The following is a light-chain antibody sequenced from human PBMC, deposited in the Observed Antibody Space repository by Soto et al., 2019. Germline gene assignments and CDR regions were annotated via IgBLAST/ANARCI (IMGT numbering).Light chain of an antibody. CDR3: HQYDNSPFT. CDR1: QSVTSNY. V-gene: IGKV3-20*01. CDR2: GAS. Sequence: EIVLTQSPGTLSLSPGERATLSCRASQSVTSNYLAWYQQRPGQAPRLLVYGASSRATGIPDRFSGSGSGTDFARTISRLEPEDFAVYYCHQYDNSPFTFGPGTRVDIK. J-gene: IGKJ3*01.